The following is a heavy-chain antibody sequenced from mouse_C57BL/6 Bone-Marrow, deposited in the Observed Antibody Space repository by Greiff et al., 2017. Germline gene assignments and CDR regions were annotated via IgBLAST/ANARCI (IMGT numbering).Heavy chain of an antibody. CDR1: GYTFTSYW. J-gene: IGHJ3*01. Sequence: VQLQQPGAELVKPGASVKMSCKASGYTFTSYWITWVKQRPGQGLEWVGDIYPGSGSTNYNEKFKSKATLTVDTSSSTAYMQLSSLTSEDSAVYYCARGPPTVVESWFAYWGQGTLVTVSA. D-gene: IGHD1-1*01. CDR2: IYPGSGST. V-gene: IGHV1-55*01. CDR3: ARGPPTVVESWFAY.